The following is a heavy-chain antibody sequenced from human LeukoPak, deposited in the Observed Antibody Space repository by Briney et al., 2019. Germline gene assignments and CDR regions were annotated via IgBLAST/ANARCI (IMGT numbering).Heavy chain of an antibody. CDR3: ARGPWGLLAPVGAY. Sequence: GASVKVSCKASGYTFTSYGSSWVRQAPGQGLEWMGWISAYNGNTNYAQKLQGRVTMTTDTSTSTAYMELRSLRSDDTAGYYCARGPWGLLAPVGAYGGRAPLVTASS. J-gene: IGHJ4*02. V-gene: IGHV1-18*01. CDR2: ISAYNGNT. D-gene: IGHD3-10*01. CDR1: GYTFTSYG.